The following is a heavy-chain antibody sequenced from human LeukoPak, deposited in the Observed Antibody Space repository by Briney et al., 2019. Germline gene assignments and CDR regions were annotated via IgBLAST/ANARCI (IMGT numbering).Heavy chain of an antibody. Sequence: GGSLRLSCAASGFTFSSYAMHWVRQAPGKGLEWVAVISYDGSNKYYADSVKGRFTISRDNSKNTLYLQMNSLGAEDTAVYYCAREGNELERRPFDYWGQGTLVTVSS. CDR1: GFTFSSYA. CDR3: AREGNELERRPFDY. D-gene: IGHD1-1*01. V-gene: IGHV3-30-3*01. CDR2: ISYDGSNK. J-gene: IGHJ4*02.